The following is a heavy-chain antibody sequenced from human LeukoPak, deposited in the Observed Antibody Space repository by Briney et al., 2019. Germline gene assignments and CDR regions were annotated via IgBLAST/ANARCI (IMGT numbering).Heavy chain of an antibody. Sequence: GGSLRLSCAASGFTFSNYAMTWVRQAPGKGLEWVSAISATGSSTYYADSVKGRFTISRDNARNSLYLQMNSLRAEDTAVYYCARLGNSSSWDYWGQGTLVTVSS. CDR2: ISATGSST. J-gene: IGHJ4*02. V-gene: IGHV3-23*01. CDR3: ARLGNSSSWDY. CDR1: GFTFSNYA. D-gene: IGHD6-13*01.